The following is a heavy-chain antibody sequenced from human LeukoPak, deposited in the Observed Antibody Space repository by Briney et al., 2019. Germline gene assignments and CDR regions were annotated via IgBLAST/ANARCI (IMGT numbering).Heavy chain of an antibody. Sequence: GGSLRLSCAVSGFAFGSEAMSWVRQSPARGLEWVASISPGGGTTYYADYVKGRFTISRDNSKNSLFVQMNSLRAEDTAVYYCAKDSGYSSSWYESWGQGSLVIVSS. D-gene: IGHD6-13*01. J-gene: IGHJ5*01. CDR3: AKDSGYSSSWYES. CDR2: ISPGGGTT. V-gene: IGHV3-23*01. CDR1: GFAFGSEA.